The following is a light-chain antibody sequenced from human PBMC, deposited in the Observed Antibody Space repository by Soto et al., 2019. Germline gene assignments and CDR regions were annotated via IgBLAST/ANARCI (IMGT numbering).Light chain of an antibody. CDR2: EVS. Sequence: QSALTQPPSASGSPGQSVTISCTGTSSDVGAYKYVSWYQQYPGKAPKLMIYEVSKRPSGVPDRFSGSKSDNTASLTVSGLQAEDEDDYYCTSYVGSDIWVFGGGTKVTVL. CDR3: TSYVGSDIWV. V-gene: IGLV2-8*01. J-gene: IGLJ3*02. CDR1: SSDVGAYKY.